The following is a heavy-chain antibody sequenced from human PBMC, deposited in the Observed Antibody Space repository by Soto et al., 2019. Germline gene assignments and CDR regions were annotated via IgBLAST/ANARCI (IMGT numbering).Heavy chain of an antibody. CDR1: GYSISSGHH. V-gene: IGHV4-38-2*01. D-gene: IGHD1-26*01. J-gene: IGHJ5*02. Sequence: KPSETLSLTCGVSGYSISSGHHWGWIRQPPGKGLEWIGSIYHSGDTYYNPSLKSRVTISVDTSKNQFSLKLSSVTAADTAVYYCARRSSGSYGWLDPWGQGTLVTVSS. CDR2: IYHSGDT. CDR3: ARRSSGSYGWLDP.